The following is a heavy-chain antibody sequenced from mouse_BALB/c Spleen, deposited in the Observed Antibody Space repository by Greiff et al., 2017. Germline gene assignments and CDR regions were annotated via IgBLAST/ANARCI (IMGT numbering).Heavy chain of an antibody. Sequence: VHLVESGPELVKPGASVKISCKASGYAFSSSWMNWVKQRPGQGLEWIGRIYPGDGDTNYNGKFKGKATLTADKSSSTAYMQLSSLTSVDSAVYFCASDGSSYSYWGQGTTLTVSS. CDR2: IYPGDGDT. V-gene: IGHV1-82*01. D-gene: IGHD1-1*01. J-gene: IGHJ2*01. CDR3: ASDGSSYSY. CDR1: GYAFSSSW.